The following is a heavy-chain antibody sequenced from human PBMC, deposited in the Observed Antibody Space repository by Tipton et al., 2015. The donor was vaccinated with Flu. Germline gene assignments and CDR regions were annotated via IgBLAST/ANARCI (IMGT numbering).Heavy chain of an antibody. J-gene: IGHJ4*02. CDR1: GGSISSYY. Sequence: TLSLTCSVSGGSISSYYWSWIRQSPGKGLEWIGYISYSGSTNYNPPLKSRVTISVDTSKNQFSLKLSSVTAADTAVYYCARGSGSGTDVTFYFWGQGTLVTVSS. CDR3: ARGSGSGTDVTFYF. D-gene: IGHD3-10*01. V-gene: IGHV4-59*12. CDR2: ISYSGST.